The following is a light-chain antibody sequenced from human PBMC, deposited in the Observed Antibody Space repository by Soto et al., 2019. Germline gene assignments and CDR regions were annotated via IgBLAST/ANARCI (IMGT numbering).Light chain of an antibody. V-gene: IGKV3-20*01. CDR3: QRYGSSPPWFT. CDR2: GAS. J-gene: IGKJ3*01. Sequence: EIVLTQSPGTLSLSPGERATLSCRASQSVSSSYLAWYQQKPGQAPRLLIYGASSRATVIPDRFSASGSGQDFTLPISRLEPEDFAVYYCQRYGSSPPWFTFGPGPKVDIK. CDR1: QSVSSSY.